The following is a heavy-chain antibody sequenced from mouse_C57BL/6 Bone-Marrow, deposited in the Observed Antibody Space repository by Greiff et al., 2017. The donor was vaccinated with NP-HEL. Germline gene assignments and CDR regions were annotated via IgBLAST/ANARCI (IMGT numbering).Heavy chain of an antibody. J-gene: IGHJ3*01. CDR2: ISYDGSN. CDR3: AREYRLRFAY. CDR1: GYSITSGYY. V-gene: IGHV3-6*01. D-gene: IGHD3-2*02. Sequence: VQLKESGPGLVKPSQSLSLTCSVTGYSITSGYYWTWIRQFPGNKLAWMGYISYDGSNNYNPSLKNRISITRDTSKNQFFLKLNSVTTEDTATYYCAREYRLRFAYWGQGTLVTVSA.